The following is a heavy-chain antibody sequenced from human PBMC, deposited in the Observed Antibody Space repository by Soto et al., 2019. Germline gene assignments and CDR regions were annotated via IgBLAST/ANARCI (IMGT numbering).Heavy chain of an antibody. J-gene: IGHJ5*02. CDR2: VYYTGHT. V-gene: IGHV4-39*01. CDR1: GDSFGTPFYY. Sequence: PSETLSLTCTVSGDSFGTPFYYWGWIRQPPGRGLEWVASVYYTGHTYYNPSLKSRVTISLDTSNNQFSLKLTSVTAADTAVYYCARHSDYYYGSDGYGASFDPGGQGTLVTAPQ. CDR3: ARHSDYYYGSDGYGASFDP. D-gene: IGHD3-10*01.